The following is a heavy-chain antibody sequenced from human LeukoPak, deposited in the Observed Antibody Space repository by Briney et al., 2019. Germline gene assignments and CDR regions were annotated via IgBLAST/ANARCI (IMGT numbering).Heavy chain of an antibody. J-gene: IGHJ4*02. CDR1: GFTFSSYG. CDR3: AKDLGIFDY. V-gene: IGHV3-30*18. CDR2: ISYDGSNK. Sequence: PGGSLRLSCAASGFTFSSYGMHWVRQAPGKGLEWVAIISYDGSNKYYADSVKGRFTISRDNSKNTLYLQMNSLRAEDTAVYYCAKDLGIFDYWGQGTLVTVSS. D-gene: IGHD7-27*01.